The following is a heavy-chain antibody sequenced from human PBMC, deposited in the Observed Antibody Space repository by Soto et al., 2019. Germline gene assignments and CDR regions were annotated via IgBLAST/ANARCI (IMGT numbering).Heavy chain of an antibody. CDR2: IYPGDSDT. V-gene: IGHV5-51*01. J-gene: IGHJ6*02. Sequence: PGESLTISCKGSGYSFTSYWIGWVRQMPRKGLEWMGIIYPGDSDTRYSPSFQGQVTISADKSISTAYLQWSSLKASDTAMYYCARCTYYYDSSGYYYGVLSYYGMDVWGQGTTVTVSS. CDR3: ARCTYYYDSSGYYYGVLSYYGMDV. CDR1: GYSFTSYW. D-gene: IGHD3-22*01.